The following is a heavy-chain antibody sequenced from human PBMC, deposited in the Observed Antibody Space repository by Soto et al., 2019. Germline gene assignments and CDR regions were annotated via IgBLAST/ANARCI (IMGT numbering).Heavy chain of an antibody. CDR3: ARARPDIVMVVGETPGYYGMDV. Sequence: PGGSLRLSCAASGFIFSSYEINWVRQAPGKGLEWVSYISSSGTTIYYADSVKGRFTISRDNAKNSLYLQMNSLRVEDTAVYFCARARPDIVMVVGETPGYYGMDVWGQGTTVTVSS. V-gene: IGHV3-48*03. J-gene: IGHJ6*02. CDR1: GFIFSSYE. D-gene: IGHD2-15*01. CDR2: ISSSGTTI.